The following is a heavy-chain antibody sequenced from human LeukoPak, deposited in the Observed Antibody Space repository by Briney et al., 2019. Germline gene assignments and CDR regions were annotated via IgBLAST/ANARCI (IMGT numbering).Heavy chain of an antibody. J-gene: IGHJ4*02. V-gene: IGHV3-74*01. Sequence: PGGSLRLSCAASGFMFSSYWMHWVRQVPGKGVEWVSRVRGDGGTTTYADSVKGRFTISRDNAKSTLYLQMNSLRAEDTAVYYCGSGTTSGASPTDYWGQGALVTVSS. CDR1: GFMFSSYW. D-gene: IGHD1-1*01. CDR2: VRGDGGTT. CDR3: GSGTTSGASPTDY.